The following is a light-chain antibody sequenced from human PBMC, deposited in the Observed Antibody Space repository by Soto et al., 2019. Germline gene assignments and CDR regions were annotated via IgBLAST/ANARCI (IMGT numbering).Light chain of an antibody. V-gene: IGKV1-9*01. CDR2: GAS. CDR1: QGIANF. CDR3: QQLNSFPIP. Sequence: IQLTQSPSSLSASVGDRVTISCRASQGIANFLAWYQQKPGKAPKLLIYGASTLQSGVPSRFSGSGSGTYLTLSISSLQPEDFATYYCQQLNSFPIPFGPGTKVDIK. J-gene: IGKJ3*01.